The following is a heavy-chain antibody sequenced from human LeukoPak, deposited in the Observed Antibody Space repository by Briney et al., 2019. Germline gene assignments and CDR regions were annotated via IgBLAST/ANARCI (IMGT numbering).Heavy chain of an antibody. J-gene: IGHJ3*02. CDR2: INHSGST. V-gene: IGHV4-34*01. D-gene: IGHD5-18*01. CDR3: ARGRNYQWIQLWSVTEAFDI. CDR1: GGSFSGYY. Sequence: PSETLSLTCAVYGGSFSGYYWSWIRQPPGKGLEWIGEINHSGSTNYNPSLKSRVTISVDTSKNQFSLKLSSVTAADTAVYYCARGRNYQWIQLWSVTEAFDIWGQGTMVTVSS.